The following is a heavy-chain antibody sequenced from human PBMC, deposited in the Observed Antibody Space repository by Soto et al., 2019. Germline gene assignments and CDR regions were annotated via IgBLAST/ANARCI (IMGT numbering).Heavy chain of an antibody. CDR3: ARDGQHYYDSSGYYYMSYRLDY. CDR2: ISYDGSNK. V-gene: IGHV3-30-3*01. D-gene: IGHD3-22*01. J-gene: IGHJ4*02. Sequence: GGSLRLSFAPSGFTFGSYAMPGVRQAPGKGLGGVAVISYDGSNKYYADSVKGRFTISRDNSKNTLYLQMNSLRAEDTAVYYCARDGQHYYDSSGYYYMSYRLDYWGQGTLVTVSS. CDR1: GFTFGSYA.